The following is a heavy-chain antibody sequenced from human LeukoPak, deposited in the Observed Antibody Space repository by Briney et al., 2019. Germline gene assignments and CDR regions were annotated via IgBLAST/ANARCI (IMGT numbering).Heavy chain of an antibody. CDR1: GGSFSGYY. D-gene: IGHD6-13*01. V-gene: IGHV4-34*01. Sequence: PSETLSLTCAVYGGSFSGYYWNWIRQPPGKGLEWIGEINHSGSTNYNPSLKSRVTISVDTSKNQFSLKLSSVTAADTAVYYCARVYYSSSYDYWYFDLWGRGTLVTVSS. J-gene: IGHJ2*01. CDR2: INHSGST. CDR3: ARVYYSSSYDYWYFDL.